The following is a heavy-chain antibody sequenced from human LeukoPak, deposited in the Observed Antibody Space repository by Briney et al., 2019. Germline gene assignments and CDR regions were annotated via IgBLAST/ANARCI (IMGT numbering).Heavy chain of an antibody. Sequence: NSSETLSLTCSVSGDSVSRSDSYWDWIRQPPGKGLEWIGTIYYSGRTYYSPSLKSRVTMSVDPSNNQFSLNLRSETAADTAVYYCARRRYYDGSGYLEWGQGTLLSVSS. CDR1: GDSVSRSDSY. CDR3: ARRRYYDGSGYLE. CDR2: IYYSGRT. V-gene: IGHV4-39*01. D-gene: IGHD3-22*01. J-gene: IGHJ1*01.